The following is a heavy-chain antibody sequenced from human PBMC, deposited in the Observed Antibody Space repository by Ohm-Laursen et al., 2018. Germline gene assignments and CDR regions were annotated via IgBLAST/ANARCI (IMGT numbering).Heavy chain of an antibody. V-gene: IGHV3-21*01. CDR3: AREYSSSSGRAFDI. Sequence: SLRLSCAASGFTFSSYSMNWVRQAPGKGLVWVSSISSSSTYIYYADSVKGRFTISRDNAKNSLYLQMNSLRAEDTAVYYCAREYSSSSGRAFDIWGQGTMVTVSS. D-gene: IGHD6-6*01. J-gene: IGHJ3*02. CDR1: GFTFSSYS. CDR2: ISSSSTYI.